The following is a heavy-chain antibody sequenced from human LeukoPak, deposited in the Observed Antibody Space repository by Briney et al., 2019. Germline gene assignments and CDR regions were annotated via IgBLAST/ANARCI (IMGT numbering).Heavy chain of an antibody. V-gene: IGHV7-4-1*01. J-gene: IGHJ6*04. CDR2: INTNTGNP. D-gene: IGHD2-2*01. Sequence: ASVKVSCKASGYTFTSYAMNWVRQAPGQGLEWMEWINTNTGNPTYAQGFTGRLVFSLDTSVSTEYLQICRLKAEDTAVYYCARDGGRRPADSYYYYGMDVWGKGTTVTVSS. CDR1: GYTFTSYA. CDR3: ARDGGRRPADSYYYYGMDV.